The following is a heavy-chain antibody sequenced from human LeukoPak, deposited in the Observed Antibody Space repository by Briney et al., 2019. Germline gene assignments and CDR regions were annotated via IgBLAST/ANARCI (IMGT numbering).Heavy chain of an antibody. CDR1: RYTFTGYY. CDR2: INPNSGDT. V-gene: IGHV1-2*02. CDR3: AREYCSGGSCYNWPDY. Sequence: ASVKVSCKASRYTFTGYYLHGVRQAPGQGVEWMGWINPNSGDTNYTQKVQGRVTMTRDTSISTAYMELSRLRSDDTAVYYCAREYCSGGSCYNWPDYWGQGTLVTVSS. D-gene: IGHD2-15*01. J-gene: IGHJ4*02.